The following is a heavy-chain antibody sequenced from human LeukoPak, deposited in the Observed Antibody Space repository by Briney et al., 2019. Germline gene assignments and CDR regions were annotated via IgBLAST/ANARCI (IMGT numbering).Heavy chain of an antibody. CDR3: AKHRRDDNISGSYRGLHY. D-gene: IGHD3-10*01. CDR2: ISNSGGST. V-gene: IGHV3-23*01. J-gene: IGHJ4*02. Sequence: PGGSLRLSCAGSGFTFSRNALSWIRQAPGKGLEWVSGISNSGGSTYYADSVKGRFTMSRDNFKNTVYLQMNSLRAEDTAVYYCAKHRRDDNISGSYRGLHYWGQGTLVTVSS. CDR1: GFTFSRNA.